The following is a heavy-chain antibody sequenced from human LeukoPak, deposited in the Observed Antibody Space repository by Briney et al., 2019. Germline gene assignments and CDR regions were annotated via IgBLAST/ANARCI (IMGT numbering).Heavy chain of an antibody. CDR2: IEQDGSEE. D-gene: IGHD4-11*01. V-gene: IGHV3-7*05. CDR1: GFIFSDYW. Sequence: PGGSLRLSCAASGFIFSDYWMNWVRQTPGKGLEWVANIEQDGSEEYYVDSVKGRFTISRDNAKNSLYLQMNSLRAEDTAVYYCARGEVDSNVDYWGQGTLVTVSS. CDR3: ARGEVDSNVDY. J-gene: IGHJ4*02.